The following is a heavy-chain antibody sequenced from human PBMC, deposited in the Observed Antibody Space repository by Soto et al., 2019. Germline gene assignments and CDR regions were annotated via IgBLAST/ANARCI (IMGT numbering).Heavy chain of an antibody. D-gene: IGHD7-27*01. CDR3: VRDQNWAYHY. V-gene: IGHV3-74*01. Sequence: EVQLVESGGALVQSGGSLRLSCAASGFTFSRHWMHWVRQAPGKGLSWVSHIGPDGSRTRDADSVMGRFIISRDNARNTLYLQMNSLRDDDTAVYYCVRDQNWAYHYWGPGILVTVSS. CDR2: IGPDGSRT. CDR1: GFTFSRHW. J-gene: IGHJ4*02.